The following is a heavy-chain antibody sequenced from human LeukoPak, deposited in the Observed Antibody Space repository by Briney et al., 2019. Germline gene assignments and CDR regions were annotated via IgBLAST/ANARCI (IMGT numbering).Heavy chain of an antibody. CDR2: ISSSGSTI. CDR3: AELGITTIGGV. J-gene: IGHJ6*04. CDR1: GFTFSSYE. V-gene: IGHV3-48*03. Sequence: GGSLRLSCAASGFTFSSYEMNWVRQAPGKGLEWVSYISSSGSTIYYADSVKGRFTISRDNAKNSLYLQMNSLRAEDTAVYYCAELGITTIGGVWGKGTTVTISS. D-gene: IGHD3-10*02.